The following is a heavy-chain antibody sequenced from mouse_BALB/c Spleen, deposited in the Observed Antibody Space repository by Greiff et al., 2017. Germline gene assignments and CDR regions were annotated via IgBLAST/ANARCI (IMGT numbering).Heavy chain of an antibody. CDR3: TRSLYDYDVPFAY. J-gene: IGHJ3*01. D-gene: IGHD2-4*01. Sequence: EVHLVESGTVLARPGASVKMSCKASGYSFTSYWMHWVKQRPGQGLEWIGAIYPGNSDTSYNQKFKGKAKLTAVTSASTAYMELSSLTNEDSAVYYCTRSLYDYDVPFAYWGQGTLVTVSA. V-gene: IGHV1-5*01. CDR1: GYSFTSYW. CDR2: IYPGNSDT.